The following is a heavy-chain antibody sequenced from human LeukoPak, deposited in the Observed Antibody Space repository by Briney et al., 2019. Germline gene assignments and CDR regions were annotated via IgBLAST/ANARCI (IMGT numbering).Heavy chain of an antibody. J-gene: IGHJ4*02. V-gene: IGHV4-59*12. D-gene: IGHD3-3*01. CDR1: GGSISSYY. CDR2: IYHSGST. Sequence: SETLSLTCTVSGGSISSYYWSWIRQPPGKGLEWIGEIYHSGSTNYNPSLKSRVTISVDKSKNQFSLKLSSVTAADTAVYYCARAPYDFWSGYYGGLYFDYWGQGTLVTVSS. CDR3: ARAPYDFWSGYYGGLYFDY.